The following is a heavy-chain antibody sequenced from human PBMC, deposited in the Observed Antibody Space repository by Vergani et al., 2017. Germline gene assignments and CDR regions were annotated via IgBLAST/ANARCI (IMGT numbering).Heavy chain of an antibody. CDR1: GYTFTSYY. D-gene: IGHD2-2*01. Sequence: QVQLVQSGAEVKKPGASVKVSCKASGYTFTSYYMHWVRQAPGQGLEWMGIINPSGGSTSDAQKFQGRVTITRDQSTSTVYMELSSLRSEETAVYFCARGGEYCSSTSCYYYYYGMDVWGQGTTVTVSS. CDR2: INPSGGST. CDR3: ARGGEYCSSTSCYYYYYGMDV. V-gene: IGHV1-46*01. J-gene: IGHJ6*02.